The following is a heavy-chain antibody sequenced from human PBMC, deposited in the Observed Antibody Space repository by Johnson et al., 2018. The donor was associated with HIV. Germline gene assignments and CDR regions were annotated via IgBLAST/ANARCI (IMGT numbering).Heavy chain of an antibody. CDR1: GFTFSSYA. J-gene: IGHJ3*02. V-gene: IGHV3-23*04. CDR2: IIGSGGNT. Sequence: VQLVESGGGVVQPGRSLRLSCAASGFTFSSYAMSWVRQAPGRGLEWVSPIIGSGGNTYHADSVKGRFTISSDNSKNTVDLQMDTRRADDTAVYYGARSRAMASTWAGRWADDFDIWGQGTMVTVSS. D-gene: IGHD2-2*01. CDR3: ARSRAMASTWAGRWADDFDI.